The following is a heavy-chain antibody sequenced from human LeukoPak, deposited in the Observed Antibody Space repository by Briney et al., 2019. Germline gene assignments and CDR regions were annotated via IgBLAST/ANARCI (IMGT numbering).Heavy chain of an antibody. J-gene: IGHJ6*02. D-gene: IGHD6-19*01. V-gene: IGHV1-8*01. CDR2: MNPNSGNT. Sequence: ASVKVSCKASGYTFTSYDINWVRQAPGQGLEWMGWMNPNSGNTGYAQKFQGRVTMTRNTSISTAYMELSSLRSEDTAVYYCARGIAVAGTWGYYYYYYGMDVWGQGTTVTVSS. CDR3: ARGIAVAGTWGYYYYYYGMDV. CDR1: GYTFTSYD.